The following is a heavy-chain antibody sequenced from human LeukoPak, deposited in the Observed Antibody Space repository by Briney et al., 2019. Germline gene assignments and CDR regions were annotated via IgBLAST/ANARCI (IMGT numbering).Heavy chain of an antibody. J-gene: IGHJ1*01. CDR3: ARDSSGYPVGYFEH. CDR1: GGPFSRLA. D-gene: IGHD3-22*01. V-gene: IGHV1-69*05. Sequence: ASVKVSCKASGGPFSRLAFSWVRQAPGQGLEWMGGIIPVYGTPNYAQSFQGRVTITTDDSTSTGYMELSSRTSEDTAIYYCARDSSGYPVGYFEHWGQGTLVTVSS. CDR2: IIPVYGTP.